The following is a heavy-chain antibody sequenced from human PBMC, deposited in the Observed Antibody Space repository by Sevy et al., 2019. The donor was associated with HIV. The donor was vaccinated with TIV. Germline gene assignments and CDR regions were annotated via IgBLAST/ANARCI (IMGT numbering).Heavy chain of an antibody. CDR1: GFTFSSYA. CDR2: ISYVGSNK. Sequence: GGSLRLSCAASGFTFSSYAMHWVRQAPGKGLEWVAVISYVGSNKYYADSVKGRFTISRDNSKNTLYLQMNSLRAEDTAIYYCARAPVGSGWYFPRGIDYWGQGTLVTVSS. V-gene: IGHV3-30-3*01. CDR3: ARAPVGSGWYFPRGIDY. D-gene: IGHD6-13*01. J-gene: IGHJ4*02.